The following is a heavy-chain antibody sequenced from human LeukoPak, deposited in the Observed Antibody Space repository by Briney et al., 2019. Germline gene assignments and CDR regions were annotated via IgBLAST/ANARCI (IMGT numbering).Heavy chain of an antibody. J-gene: IGHJ4*02. V-gene: IGHV4-59*08. CDR3: ARIPGIPDY. CDR2: IYYSGST. D-gene: IGHD6-13*01. Sequence: SETLSPTCTVSGGSISSYYWSWIRQPPGKGLEWIGYIYYSGSTNYNPSLKSRVTISVDTSKNQFSLKLSSVTAADTAVYYCARIPGIPDYWGQGTLVTVSS. CDR1: GGSISSYY.